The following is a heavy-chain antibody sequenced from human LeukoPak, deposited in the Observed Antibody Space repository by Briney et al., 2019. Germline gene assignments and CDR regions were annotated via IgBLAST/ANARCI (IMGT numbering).Heavy chain of an antibody. CDR2: INPNSVGT. CDR1: GYTFTSYG. J-gene: IGHJ6*03. Sequence: ASVKVSCKASGYTFTSYGISWVRQAPGQGLEWMGWINPNSVGTNYAQKFQGRVTMTRDTSIRTAYMEMSRLRSDDTAVYYCARVGSSTVTHYYYYYMDVWGKGTTVTVSS. D-gene: IGHD4-11*01. CDR3: ARVGSSTVTHYYYYYMDV. V-gene: IGHV1-2*02.